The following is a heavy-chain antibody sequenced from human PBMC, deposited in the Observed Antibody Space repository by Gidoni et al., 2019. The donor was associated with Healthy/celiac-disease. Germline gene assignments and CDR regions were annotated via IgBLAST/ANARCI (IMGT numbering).Heavy chain of an antibody. D-gene: IGHD3-10*01. J-gene: IGHJ3*02. CDR1: GFTFSSYA. CDR3: ARGPGDGGAFDI. CDR2: ISYDGSNK. Sequence: QVQLVESGGGVVQPGRSLRLSCAASGFTFSSYAMHWVRQAPGKGLEWVAVISYDGSNKYYADSVKGRFTISRDNSKNTLYLQMNSLRAEDTAVYYCARGPGDGGAFDIWGQGTMVTVSS. V-gene: IGHV3-30-3*01.